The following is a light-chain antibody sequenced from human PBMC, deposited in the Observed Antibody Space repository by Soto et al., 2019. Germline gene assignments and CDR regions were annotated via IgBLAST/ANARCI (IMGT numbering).Light chain of an antibody. CDR1: VSNIGSNS. V-gene: IGLV1-51*01. CDR2: DNN. CDR3: GTWESYLSVGV. J-gene: IGLJ2*01. Sequence: QSVLTQPPSVSAAPGQTVTISCSGSVSNIGSNSVSWYQQVPGPAPKLLLYDNNKRPSGIPDRFFGSKSGTSATLGITGLQTADEADYYCGTWESYLSVGVFGGGTKLTVL.